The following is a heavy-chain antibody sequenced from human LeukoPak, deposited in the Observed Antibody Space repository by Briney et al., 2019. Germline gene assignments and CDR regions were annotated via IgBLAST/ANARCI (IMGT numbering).Heavy chain of an antibody. CDR3: ARTRQYSSSWYCWFDP. V-gene: IGHV1-18*01. CDR2: ISAYNGNT. D-gene: IGHD6-13*01. J-gene: IGHJ5*02. CDR1: GYTFTIYG. Sequence: GASGTVSCTASGYTFTIYGISWVRQAPGQGLEWMGWISAYNGNTNYAQKLQARVTMTTDTSTSTAYMELRSLRSDDTAVYYCARTRQYSSSWYCWFDPWGQGTLVTVSS.